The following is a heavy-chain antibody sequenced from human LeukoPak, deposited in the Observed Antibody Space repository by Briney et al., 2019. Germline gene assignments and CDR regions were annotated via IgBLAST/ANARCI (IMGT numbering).Heavy chain of an antibody. D-gene: IGHD1-14*01. V-gene: IGHV1-69*04. J-gene: IGHJ4*02. CDR2: IIPILGIA. CDR3: AKGRGNHVFDY. Sequence: SVKVSCKASGGTFSSYAISWVRQAPGQGLEWMGRIIPILGIANYAQKFQGRVTITADKSTSTDYMELSSLRSEDTAVYYCAKGRGNHVFDYWGQGTLVTVSS. CDR1: GGTFSSYA.